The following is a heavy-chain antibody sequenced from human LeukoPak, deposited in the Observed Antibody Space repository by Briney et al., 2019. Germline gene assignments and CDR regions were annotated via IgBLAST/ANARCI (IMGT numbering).Heavy chain of an antibody. CDR2: IIPIFGTA. J-gene: IGHJ5*02. CDR1: GGTFSSYA. V-gene: IGHV1-69*13. CDR3: ARGTKSGYYSGDWFDP. Sequence: SVKVSCKASGGTFSSYAISWVRQAPGQGLEWMGGIIPIFGTANYAQKFQGRVTITADESTSTAYMELSSLRSEDTAVYYCARGTKSGYYSGDWFDPWGQGTLVTVSS. D-gene: IGHD3-3*01.